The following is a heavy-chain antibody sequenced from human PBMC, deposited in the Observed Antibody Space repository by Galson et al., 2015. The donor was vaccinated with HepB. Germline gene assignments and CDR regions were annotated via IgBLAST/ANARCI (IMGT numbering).Heavy chain of an antibody. D-gene: IGHD3-22*01. CDR2: IKRDGSGK. CDR1: GFTFSSYW. Sequence: SLRLSCAASGFTFSSYWMSWVRQAPGKGPEWVANIKRDGSGKYYVDSVKGRFTISRDSAKNSLYLEMNSLRAEDTAVYYCARDDVGGYFYSWGQGTLVTVSS. J-gene: IGHJ5*01. CDR3: ARDDVGGYFYS. V-gene: IGHV3-7*01.